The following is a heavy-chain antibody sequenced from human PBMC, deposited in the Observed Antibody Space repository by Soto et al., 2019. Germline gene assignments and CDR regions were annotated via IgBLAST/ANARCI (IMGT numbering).Heavy chain of an antibody. Sequence: SETLSLTCTVSGGSISSGGYYWNWIRQHPGKGLEWIGYIYYSGSTYYNPSLKSRVTISVDRSKNQFSLKLSSVTAADTAVYYCARRYGKNAFDIWGQGTMVTVSS. CDR3: ARRYGKNAFDI. CDR2: IYYSGST. CDR1: GGSISSGGYY. V-gene: IGHV4-31*03. J-gene: IGHJ3*02. D-gene: IGHD5-18*01.